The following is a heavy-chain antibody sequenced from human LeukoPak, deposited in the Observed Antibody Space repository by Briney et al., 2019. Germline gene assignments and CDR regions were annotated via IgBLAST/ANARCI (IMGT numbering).Heavy chain of an antibody. V-gene: IGHV4-59*01. CDR1: GGSISSYY. Sequence: SETLSLTCTVSGGSISSYYWSWIRQPPGKGLEWIGYIYYSGSTNYNPSLKSRVTISVDTSKNQFSLKLSSVTAADTAVYYCARDVVDGDAFDIWGQGTMVTVSS. J-gene: IGHJ3*02. D-gene: IGHD2-15*01. CDR2: IYYSGST. CDR3: ARDVVDGDAFDI.